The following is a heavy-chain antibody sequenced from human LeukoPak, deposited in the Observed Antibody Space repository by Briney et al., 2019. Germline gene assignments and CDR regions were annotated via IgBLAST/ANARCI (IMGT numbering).Heavy chain of an antibody. CDR1: GGSISSGSYY. CDR3: ARGGGSGRLSDWFDP. J-gene: IGHJ5*02. Sequence: SETLSLTCTVSGGSISSGSYYWSWIRQPAGKGLEWIGRIYTSGSTNYNPSLKSRVTISVDTSKNQFSLKLSSVTAADTAVYYCARGGGSGRLSDWFDPWGQGTLVTVSS. D-gene: IGHD2-15*01. V-gene: IGHV4-61*02. CDR2: IYTSGST.